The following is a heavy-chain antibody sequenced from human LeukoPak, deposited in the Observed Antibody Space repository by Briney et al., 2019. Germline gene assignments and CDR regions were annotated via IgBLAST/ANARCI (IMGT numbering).Heavy chain of an antibody. CDR2: LYYSARA. CDR3: AGTSVGTNCFDP. Sequence: SETLSLTCIVSGDSIKSHYWSWIRQPPGKGLEWIGYLYYSARANYNPSLQSRVTFSVDTSKTQCSLNLRSVTAADTAVYYCAGTSVGTNCFDPWGQGTLVTVSS. CDR1: GDSIKSHY. D-gene: IGHD7-27*01. J-gene: IGHJ5*02. V-gene: IGHV4-59*11.